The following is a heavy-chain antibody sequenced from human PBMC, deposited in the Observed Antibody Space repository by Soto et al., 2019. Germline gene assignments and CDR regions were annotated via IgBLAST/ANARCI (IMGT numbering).Heavy chain of an antibody. CDR2: ISYSGST. J-gene: IGHJ5*02. D-gene: IGHD6-6*01. CDR3: AGEEAPRIERWFEP. Sequence: PSETLSLTCTFSVCSINTINNYWSWVRQPPWKGLEWIGFISYSGSTYYNPSLMSRLTISLDTSTNRFSLKLTSVTAADTAVYYCAGEEAPRIERWFEPWGEGTPVSVS. V-gene: IGHV4-30-4*01. CDR1: VCSINTINNY.